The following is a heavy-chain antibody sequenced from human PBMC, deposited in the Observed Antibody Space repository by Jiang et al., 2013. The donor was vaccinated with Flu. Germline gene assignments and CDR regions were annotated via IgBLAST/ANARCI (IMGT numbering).Heavy chain of an antibody. CDR2: IIPILGIA. CDR3: ARDSYGYANDY. J-gene: IGHJ4*02. D-gene: IGHD5-18*01. CDR1: GGTFSSYT. Sequence: GAEVKKPGSSVKVSCKASGGTFSSYTISWVRQAPGQGLEWMGRIIPILGIANYAQKFQGRVTITADKSTSTAYMELSSLRSEDTAVYYCARDSYGYANDYWGQGTLVTVSS. V-gene: IGHV1-69*04.